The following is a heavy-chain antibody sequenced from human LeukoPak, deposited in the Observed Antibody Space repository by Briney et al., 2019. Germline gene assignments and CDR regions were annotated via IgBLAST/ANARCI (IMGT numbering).Heavy chain of an antibody. Sequence: ASVKVSCKASGYTFTSYDINWVRQATGQGLEWMGWMNPNSGNTGYAQKFQGRVTMTRNTSISTAYTELSSLRSEDTAVYYCARGGGITIFGLMIWYNWFDPWGQGTLVTVSS. CDR2: MNPNSGNT. D-gene: IGHD3-3*01. CDR1: GYTFTSYD. V-gene: IGHV1-8*01. J-gene: IGHJ5*02. CDR3: ARGGGITIFGLMIWYNWFDP.